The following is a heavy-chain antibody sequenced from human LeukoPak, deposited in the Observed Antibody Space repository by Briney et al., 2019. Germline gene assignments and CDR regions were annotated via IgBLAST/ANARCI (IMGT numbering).Heavy chain of an antibody. CDR3: ARGVPMIRVGPFDY. J-gene: IGHJ4*02. CDR1: GFTFSSYE. Sequence: GSLRLSCAASGFTFSSYEMNWVRQAPGKGLEWIGEINHSGSTNYNPSLKSRVTISVDTSKNQFSLKLSSVTAADTAVYYCARGVPMIRVGPFDYWGQGTLVTVSS. D-gene: IGHD2-2*01. V-gene: IGHV4-34*01. CDR2: INHSGST.